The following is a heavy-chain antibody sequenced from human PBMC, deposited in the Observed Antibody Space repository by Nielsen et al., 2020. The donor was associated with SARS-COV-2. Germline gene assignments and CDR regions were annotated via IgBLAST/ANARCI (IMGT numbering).Heavy chain of an antibody. CDR3: ANQFIHYYGSVENFDY. V-gene: IGHV3-23*01. J-gene: IGHJ4*02. CDR1: GFTFSSYW. CDR2: ISGSGGST. Sequence: GESLKISCAASGFTFSSYWMSWVRQAPGKGLEWVSAISGSGGSTYYADSVKGRFTISRDNSKNTLYLQMNSLRAEDTAVYYCANQFIHYYGSVENFDYWGQGTLVTVSS. D-gene: IGHD3-10*01.